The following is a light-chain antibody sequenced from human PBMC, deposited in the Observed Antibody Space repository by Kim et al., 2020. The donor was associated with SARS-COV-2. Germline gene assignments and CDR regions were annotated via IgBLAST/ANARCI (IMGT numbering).Light chain of an antibody. CDR1: SSNNGRNT. CDR2: SSN. CDR3: AVGEDSLNSFWV. Sequence: RVIITCAASSSNNGRNTVNCYQQLPRTAAQLLIYSSNQRPSGVPHRRSGAKSGSSAALAISGRLSEEEADDYCAVGEDSLNSFWVFGGGTQLTVL. J-gene: IGLJ3*02. V-gene: IGLV1-44*01.